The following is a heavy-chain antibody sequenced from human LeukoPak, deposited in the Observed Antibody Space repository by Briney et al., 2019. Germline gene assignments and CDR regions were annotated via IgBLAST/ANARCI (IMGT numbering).Heavy chain of an antibody. D-gene: IGHD5-24*01. CDR2: IYYSGST. J-gene: IGHJ4*02. V-gene: IGHV4-59*08. CDR1: GGSINSYY. CDR3: ARSPSRDGYNNLILFDT. Sequence: SETLSLTCTVSGGSINSYYWSWIRQPPGKGLECIGYIYYSGSTDYNPSLKSRVTISVDTSKNHFSLMLTFVTAADTAVYYCARSPSRDGYNNLILFDTWGQGTLVTVSS.